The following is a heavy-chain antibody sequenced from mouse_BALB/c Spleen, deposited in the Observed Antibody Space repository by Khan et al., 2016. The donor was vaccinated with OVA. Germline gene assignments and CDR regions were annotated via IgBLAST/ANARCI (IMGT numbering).Heavy chain of an antibody. CDR2: ISSGGSYT. CDR1: GFTFSTYG. CDR3: ARLAYYYDSEGFAY. J-gene: IGHJ3*01. D-gene: IGHD1-1*01. Sequence: EVHLVESGGDLVKPEGSLKLSCAASGFTFSTYGMSWVRQTPDKRLEWVATISSGGSYTYYPASVQGRFTISRDNAKNTLYLQMSSLKSEDTAMFYCARLAYYYDSEGFAYWGQGTLVTVSA. V-gene: IGHV5-6*01.